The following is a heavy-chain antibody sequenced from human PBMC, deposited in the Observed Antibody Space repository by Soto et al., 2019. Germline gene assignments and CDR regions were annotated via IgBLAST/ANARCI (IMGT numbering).Heavy chain of an antibody. Sequence: EVQLLESGGGLVQPGGSLRLSCAASGFTFSSYAMSWVRQAPGKGLEWVSAISGSGGSTYYADSVKGRFTISRDNXMHTLYLQMNSLRAEDTAVYYCAKDDDILTGSLDYWGQGTLVTVSS. V-gene: IGHV3-23*01. CDR2: ISGSGGST. CDR1: GFTFSSYA. J-gene: IGHJ4*02. D-gene: IGHD3-9*01. CDR3: AKDDDILTGSLDY.